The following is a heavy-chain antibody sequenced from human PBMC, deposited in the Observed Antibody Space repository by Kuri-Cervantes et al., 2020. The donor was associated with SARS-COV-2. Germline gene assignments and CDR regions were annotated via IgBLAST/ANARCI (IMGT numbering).Heavy chain of an antibody. V-gene: IGHV3-33*08. Sequence: VGSLRLSCGASGFSLTNYAIHWVRQAPGKGLEWVSVIWYDGKNEYYAGSVKGRFNISRDTSKNTVSLHMNSLRAEDTAMYYCAMGAANSYMDVWGRGTTVTVSS. CDR2: IWYDGKNE. CDR1: GFSLTNYA. D-gene: IGHD3-16*01. J-gene: IGHJ6*03. CDR3: AMGAANSYMDV.